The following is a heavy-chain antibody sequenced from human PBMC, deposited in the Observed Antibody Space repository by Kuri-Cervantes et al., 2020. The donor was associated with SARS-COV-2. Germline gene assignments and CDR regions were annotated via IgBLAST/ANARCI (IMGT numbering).Heavy chain of an antibody. D-gene: IGHD3/OR15-3a*01. CDR2: ISAYNGNT. J-gene: IGHJ4*02. V-gene: IGHV1-18*01. CDR1: GYTFTNYG. CDR3: ATSPALFGPTRSFDY. Sequence: ASVKVSCKTSGYTFTNYGFTWVRQAPGQGLEFMGWISAYNGNTNYAQNLQDRVTMTTDTSTSTAYMELRGLRSEDTAVYYCATSPALFGPTRSFDYWGQGTLVTVSS.